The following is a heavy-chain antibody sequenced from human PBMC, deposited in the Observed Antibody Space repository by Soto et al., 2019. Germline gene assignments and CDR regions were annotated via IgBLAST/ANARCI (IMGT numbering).Heavy chain of an antibody. CDR1: RGTFTNYA. CDR2: IMPFFGSG. J-gene: IGHJ4*02. V-gene: IGHV1-69*01. D-gene: IGHD3-22*01. CDR3: ARDRAGYYSHFVY. Sequence: QVYLVQSGAEVKKPGSSVKVSCKALRGTFTNYAFSWVRQAPGQGLEWLGGIMPFFGSGNYAQKFQGRINITADESTSSGYLELTSLRSEYTAVYYCARDRAGYYSHFVYWGQGTLVTVSS.